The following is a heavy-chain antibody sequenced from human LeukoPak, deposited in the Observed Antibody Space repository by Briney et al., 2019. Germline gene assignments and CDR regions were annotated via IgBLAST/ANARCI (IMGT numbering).Heavy chain of an antibody. J-gene: IGHJ6*03. Sequence: SVKVSCTASGGTFSSYTISWVRQAPGQGLEWMGRIIPILGIANYAQKFQGRVTITADKSTSTAYMELSSLRSEDTAVYYCARGYQLPSYYYYYMDVWGKGTTVTVSS. D-gene: IGHD2-2*01. V-gene: IGHV1-69*02. CDR1: GGTFSSYT. CDR2: IIPILGIA. CDR3: ARGYQLPSYYYYYMDV.